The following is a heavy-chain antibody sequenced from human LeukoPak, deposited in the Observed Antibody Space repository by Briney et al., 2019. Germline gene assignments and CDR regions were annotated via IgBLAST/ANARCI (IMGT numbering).Heavy chain of an antibody. CDR2: INPNSGGT. Sequence: ASVKVSCKASGYTFTGYYMHWVRQAPGQGLEWMGWINPNSGGTNYAQKFQGRVTMTRDTSISTAYTELSRLRPDDTAVYYCAGHIVVVPAAISEPLDYWGQGTLVTVSS. CDR1: GYTFTGYY. CDR3: AGHIVVVPAAISEPLDY. J-gene: IGHJ4*02. V-gene: IGHV1-2*02. D-gene: IGHD2-2*01.